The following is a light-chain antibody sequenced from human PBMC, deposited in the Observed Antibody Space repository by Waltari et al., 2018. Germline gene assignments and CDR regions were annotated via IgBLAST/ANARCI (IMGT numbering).Light chain of an antibody. CDR1: SSDVGGYTY. J-gene: IGLJ2*01. V-gene: IGLV2-11*01. CDR2: DVS. CDR3: CSYAGSYV. Sequence: QSALTQPRSVSGSPGQSVPISCTGTSSDVGGYTYVSWYQQHPGKAPKLMIYDVSKRPSGVPDRFSGSKSGNTASLTISGLQAEDEADYYCCSYAGSYVFGGGTKLTVL.